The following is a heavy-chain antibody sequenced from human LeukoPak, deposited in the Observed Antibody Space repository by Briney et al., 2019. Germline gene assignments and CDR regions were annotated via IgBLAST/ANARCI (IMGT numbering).Heavy chain of an antibody. CDR2: IYYSGST. CDR1: GGSFSGYY. Sequence: SETLSLTCAVYGGSFSGYYWSWIRQPPGKGLEWIGYIYYSGSTYYNPSLKSRVTISVDTSKNQFSLKLSSVTAADTAVYYCARLRPDYYDSSGYYLFDYWGQGTLVTVSS. D-gene: IGHD3-22*01. CDR3: ARLRPDYYDSSGYYLFDY. J-gene: IGHJ4*02. V-gene: IGHV4-30-4*01.